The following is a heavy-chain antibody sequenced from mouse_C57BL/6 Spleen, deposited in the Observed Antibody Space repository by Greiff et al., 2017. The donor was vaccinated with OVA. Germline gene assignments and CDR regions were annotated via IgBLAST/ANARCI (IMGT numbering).Heavy chain of an antibody. J-gene: IGHJ2*01. CDR2: IYPGDGDT. Sequence: VMLVESGPELVKPGASVKISCKASGYAFSSSWMNWVKQRPGKGLEWIGRIYPGDGDTNYNGKFKGKATLTADKSSSTAYMQLSSLTSEDSAVYFCAREVLTGDYWGQGTTLTVSS. CDR3: AREVLTGDY. D-gene: IGHD4-1*01. CDR1: GYAFSSSW. V-gene: IGHV1-82*01.